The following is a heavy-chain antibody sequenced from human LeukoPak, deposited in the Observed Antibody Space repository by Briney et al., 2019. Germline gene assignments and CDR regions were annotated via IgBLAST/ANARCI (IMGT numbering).Heavy chain of an antibody. D-gene: IGHD2-21*01. CDR1: GFTFSSYW. CDR3: ARDHCGGDCYPRDY. V-gene: IGHV3-7*01. J-gene: IGHJ4*02. Sequence: GRSLTPSCAVSGFTFSSYWMSWVRQAPGKWVGWGANIKQDGSEKYYVDSVKGRFTISRDNAKNSLYLQMNSLRAEDTAVYYCARDHCGGDCYPRDYWGQGTLVTVSS. CDR2: IKQDGSEK.